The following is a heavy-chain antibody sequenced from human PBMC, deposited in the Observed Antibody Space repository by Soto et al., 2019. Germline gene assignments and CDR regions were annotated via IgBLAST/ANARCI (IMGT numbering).Heavy chain of an antibody. Sequence: QAQLVQSGAEVKKPGASVKVSCKASGYSFISHGITWVRQAPGQGLEWMGWVSGDNGNTNYAQKLQGRVTMTTDTSTDIAFMELRSLISDDTAVYYCARLGNWDENWYFDLWGRGTLVIVSA. CDR1: GYSFISHG. J-gene: IGHJ2*01. D-gene: IGHD1-1*01. CDR3: ARLGNWDENWYFDL. V-gene: IGHV1-18*04. CDR2: VSGDNGNT.